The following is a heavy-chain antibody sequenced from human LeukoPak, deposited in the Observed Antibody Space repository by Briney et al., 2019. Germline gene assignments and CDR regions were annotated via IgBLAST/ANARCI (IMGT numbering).Heavy chain of an antibody. Sequence: SETLSLTCTVSGGSISSSSYYWGWLRQPPGKGLEWIGSIYYSGSTYYNPSLKSRVTISVDTSKNQFSLKLSSVTAADTAVYYCARLKYSSSSDYWGQGTLVTVSS. D-gene: IGHD6-13*01. J-gene: IGHJ4*02. CDR3: ARLKYSSSSDY. CDR1: GGSISSSSYY. CDR2: IYYSGST. V-gene: IGHV4-39*07.